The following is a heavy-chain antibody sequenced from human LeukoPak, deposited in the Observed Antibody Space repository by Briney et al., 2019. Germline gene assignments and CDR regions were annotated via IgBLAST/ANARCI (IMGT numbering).Heavy chain of an antibody. CDR1: GFTFSSYE. D-gene: IGHD3-10*01. V-gene: IGHV3-48*03. CDR3: ARDFYGSGSYGNYYYGMDV. J-gene: IGHJ6*02. Sequence: GGSLRLSCAASGFTFSSYEMNWVRQAPGKGLEWVSYISSSGSTIYYADSVKGRFTISRDNAKNSLYLQMNSLRAEDTAVYYCARDFYGSGSYGNYYYGMDVWGQGTTVTVSS. CDR2: ISSSGSTI.